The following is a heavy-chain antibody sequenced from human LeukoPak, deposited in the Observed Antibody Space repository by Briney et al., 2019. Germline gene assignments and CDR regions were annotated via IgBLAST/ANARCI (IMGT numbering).Heavy chain of an antibody. D-gene: IGHD6-19*01. V-gene: IGHV4-38-2*01. J-gene: IGHJ4*02. CDR2: MWPSGST. CDR1: GYSISSGFH. Sequence: PSETLSLTCAVSGYSISSGFHWGWIRQPPGKGLEWIGNMWPSGSTYDNPSSKSRVTISLDTSKNQFSLNLSAVTAADTAVYYCARFGSGWSFDNWGQGTLVTVSS. CDR3: ARFGSGWSFDN.